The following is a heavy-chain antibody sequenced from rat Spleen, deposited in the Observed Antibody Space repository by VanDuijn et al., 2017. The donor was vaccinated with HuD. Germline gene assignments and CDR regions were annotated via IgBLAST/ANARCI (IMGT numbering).Heavy chain of an antibody. CDR1: GFTFKNYW. CDR3: ARPDYYDGYYFDY. Sequence: EVQLVETGGGLVQPGRSLKLSCVASGFTFKNYWMTWIRQAPGKGLEWVASVHHTGGVSYYPDSVKGRFTISRDIAENTLYLQMNSVRSEDTATYYCARPDYYDGYYFDYWGQGVMVTVSS. V-gene: IGHV5-31*01. J-gene: IGHJ2*01. D-gene: IGHD1-12*03. CDR2: VHHTGGVS.